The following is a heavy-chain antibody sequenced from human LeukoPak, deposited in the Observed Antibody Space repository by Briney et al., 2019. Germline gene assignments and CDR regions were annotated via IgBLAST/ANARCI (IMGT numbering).Heavy chain of an antibody. CDR3: ARDVGYYDSSGYFGY. CDR1: GGSISSYY. Sequence: PSETLSLTCTVSGGSISSYYWSWIRQPPGKGLEWIGYIYYSGSTNYNPSLKSRVTISVDTSKNQFSLKLSSVTAADTAVYYCARDVGYYDSSGYFGYWGQGTLVTVSS. V-gene: IGHV4-59*01. CDR2: IYYSGST. J-gene: IGHJ4*02. D-gene: IGHD3-22*01.